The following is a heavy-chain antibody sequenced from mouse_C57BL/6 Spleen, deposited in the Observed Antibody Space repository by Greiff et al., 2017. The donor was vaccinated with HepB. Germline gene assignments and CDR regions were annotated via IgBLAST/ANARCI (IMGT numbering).Heavy chain of an antibody. CDR1: GFTFSSYA. CDR3: ARDQDYVLDY. D-gene: IGHD2-4*01. V-gene: IGHV5-4*01. CDR2: ISDGGSYT. Sequence: EVHLVESGGGLVKPGGSLKLSCAASGFTFSSYAMSWVRQTPEKRLEWVATISDGGSYTYYPDNVKGRFTISRDNAKNNLYLQMSHLKSEDTAMYYCARDQDYVLDYWGQGTTLTVSS. J-gene: IGHJ2*01.